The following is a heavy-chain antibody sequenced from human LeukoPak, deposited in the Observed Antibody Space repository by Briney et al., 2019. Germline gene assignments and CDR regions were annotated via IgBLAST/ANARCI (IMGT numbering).Heavy chain of an antibody. Sequence: GGSLRLSCAASGLTFSNAWMSWVRQVPGKGLEWVGRIKRKSDGGTTDYAAPVKGRFTISRDDSKNTLYLQMNSLRAEDTAVYYCAKVAHDYVWGSNDYFDYWGQGTLVTVSS. D-gene: IGHD3-16*01. CDR1: GLTFSNAW. CDR3: AKVAHDYVWGSNDYFDY. J-gene: IGHJ4*02. V-gene: IGHV3-15*01. CDR2: IKRKSDGGTT.